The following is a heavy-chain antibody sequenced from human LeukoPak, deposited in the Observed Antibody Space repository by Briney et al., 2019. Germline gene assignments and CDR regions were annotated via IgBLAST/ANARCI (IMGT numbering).Heavy chain of an antibody. V-gene: IGHV1-2*02. Sequence: ASVKVSCKASGYTFTGYYMHWVRQAPGQGLEWMGWIHANSGSTNYAQKFQGRVTMTRDTSISTAYMELSRLGSDDTAVYYCARVIGFGELSLGYWGQGTQVTVSS. CDR1: GYTFTGYY. CDR2: IHANSGST. D-gene: IGHD3-10*01. CDR3: ARVIGFGELSLGY. J-gene: IGHJ4*02.